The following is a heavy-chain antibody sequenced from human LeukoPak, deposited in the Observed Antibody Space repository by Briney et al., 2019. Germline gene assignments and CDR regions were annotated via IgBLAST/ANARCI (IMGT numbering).Heavy chain of an antibody. CDR1: GGSISSSSSY. D-gene: IGHD2-2*01. CDR3: ASPSSSSCHRCAFDI. V-gene: IGHV4-39*01. CDR2: INYSGST. J-gene: IGHJ3*02. Sequence: SETLSLTCTVSGGSISSSSSYWGWIRQPPGKGLEWIGTINYSGSTYYNSSLKSRVAISVDTSKNQFSLKMSSVTAADTAVYYCASPSSSSCHRCAFDIWGQGTMVTVSS.